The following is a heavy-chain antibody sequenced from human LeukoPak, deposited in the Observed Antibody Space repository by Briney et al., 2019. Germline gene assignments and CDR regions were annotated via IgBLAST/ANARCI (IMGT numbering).Heavy chain of an antibody. Sequence: SETLSLTCTVSGGSISSYYWSWIRQPPGKGLEWIGYIYYSGSTNYNPSLKSRVTISVDTSKNQFSLKLSSVTAADTAVYYCARSWFGGELIHGMDVWGQGTTVTVSS. D-gene: IGHD3-10*01. CDR2: IYYSGST. CDR1: GGSISSYY. CDR3: ARSWFGGELIHGMDV. V-gene: IGHV4-59*01. J-gene: IGHJ6*02.